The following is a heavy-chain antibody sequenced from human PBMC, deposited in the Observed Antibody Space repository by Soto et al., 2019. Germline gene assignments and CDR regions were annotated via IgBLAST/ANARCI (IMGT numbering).Heavy chain of an antibody. V-gene: IGHV1-69*01. D-gene: IGHD2-2*01. CDR3: ARSQGSSTSLEIYYYYYYGMDV. Sequence: QVQLVQSGAEVKKPGSSVKVSCKASGGTFSSYAISWVRQAPGQGLEWMGGIIPISETTKYAQKFQGRVTITADESKRTAYMELSSLRSEDTAVDYCARSQGSSTSLEIYYYYYYGMDVWGQGTTVTVSS. CDR2: IIPISETT. CDR1: GGTFSSYA. J-gene: IGHJ6*02.